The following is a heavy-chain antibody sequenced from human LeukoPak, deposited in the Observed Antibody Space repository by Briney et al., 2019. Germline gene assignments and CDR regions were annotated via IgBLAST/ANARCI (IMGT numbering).Heavy chain of an antibody. J-gene: IGHJ6*02. V-gene: IGHV3-30-3*01. CDR3: ARGDWFGELLYGMDV. CDR2: ISYDGSNK. D-gene: IGHD3-10*01. Sequence: GGSLRLSCAVSGFTFSSYAIHWVRQAPGKGLEWVAVISYDGSNKYYADSVKGRFTISRDNSKNTLYLQMNSLRDDDTAVYYCARGDWFGELLYGMDVWGQGTTVTVSS. CDR1: GFTFSSYA.